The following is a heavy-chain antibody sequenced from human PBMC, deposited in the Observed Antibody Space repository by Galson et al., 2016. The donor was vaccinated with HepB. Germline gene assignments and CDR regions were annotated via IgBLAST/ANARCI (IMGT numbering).Heavy chain of an antibody. V-gene: IGHV1-18*01. CDR2: VNTYTGDA. CDR1: SDTLSNYG. J-gene: IGHJ3*02. CDR3: ASRGGYDAFDI. D-gene: IGHD5-12*01. Sequence: SVKVSCKAPSDTLSNYGFSWVRQAPGQGLEWMGGVNTYTGDADYPQRFQDRVTMTTDTSTKTAYMELRSLRSDDTAVYYCASRGGYDAFDIWGQGAMITVSS.